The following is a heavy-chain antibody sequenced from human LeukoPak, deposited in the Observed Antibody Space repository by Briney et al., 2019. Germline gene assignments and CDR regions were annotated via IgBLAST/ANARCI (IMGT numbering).Heavy chain of an antibody. V-gene: IGHV3-30*02. J-gene: IGHJ4*02. Sequence: GGSLRLSCAASGFTFNNYGMHWVRQAPGKGLEWVAFIRYDGSDKYYADSVKGRFTISRDNSKNTLDLQMNSLRAEDTAVYYCARSNYGFWSGYLYYLDYWGQGTLVTVSS. CDR2: IRYDGSDK. CDR1: GFTFNNYG. D-gene: IGHD3-3*01. CDR3: ARSNYGFWSGYLYYLDY.